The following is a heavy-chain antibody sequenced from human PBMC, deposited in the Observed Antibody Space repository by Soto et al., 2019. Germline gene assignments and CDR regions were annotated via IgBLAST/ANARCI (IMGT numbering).Heavy chain of an antibody. CDR1: GGSFSGFY. CDR2: INHSGSI. Sequence: QVQLQQWGAGLLKPSETLSLTCAVYGGSFSGFYWSWIRQPPGKGLEWLGEINHSGSINYNASLKCRLTISVDTSKNQFSLKLPSVTAADTAVYFCSRGRTGYSSSWYVDWGQGTLVTVSS. D-gene: IGHD6-13*01. V-gene: IGHV4-34*01. CDR3: SRGRTGYSSSWYVD. J-gene: IGHJ4*02.